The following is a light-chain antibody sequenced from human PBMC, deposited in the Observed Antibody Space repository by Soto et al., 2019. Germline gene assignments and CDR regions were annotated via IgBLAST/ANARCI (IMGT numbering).Light chain of an antibody. CDR2: EVS. J-gene: IGLJ3*02. V-gene: IGLV2-14*01. CDR3: SSYTTSSTQV. Sequence: QSALTQPASVSGSPGQSITISCIGTSSDVGYYNYVSWYQQHPGKAPKLMIYEVSNRPSGVSYRFSGSKSGNTASLAISGLQAEDEADYYCSSYTTSSTQVFGGGTKLTVL. CDR1: SSDVGYYNY.